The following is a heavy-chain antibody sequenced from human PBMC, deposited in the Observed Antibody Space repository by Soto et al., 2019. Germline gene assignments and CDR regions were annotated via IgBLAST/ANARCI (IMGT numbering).Heavy chain of an antibody. CDR3: AGDIRSGSYPFDY. J-gene: IGHJ4*02. Sequence: QVQLQESGPGLVKPSETLSLTCTVSGDSITNYQWSWIRQSPEKGPEWIAYILNSGVTVYNPYLRSRVTISADSSRNQFSLKLTSVTAADTAIYYCAGDIRSGSYPFDYWGQGTLVTVSS. D-gene: IGHD1-26*01. CDR2: ILNSGVT. V-gene: IGHV4-4*09. CDR1: GDSITNYQ.